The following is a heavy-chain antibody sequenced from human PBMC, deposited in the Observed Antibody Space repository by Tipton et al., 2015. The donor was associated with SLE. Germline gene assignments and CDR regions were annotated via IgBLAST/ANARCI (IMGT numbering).Heavy chain of an antibody. J-gene: IGHJ4*02. CDR1: GYTFTGYY. CDR3: ARVVYTGYGGD. D-gene: IGHD5-12*01. CDR2: INAGNGNT. Sequence: QLVQSGAEVKKPGASVKASCKASGYTFTGYYMHWVRQAPGQRLEWMGWINAGNGNTKYSQHFQGRVTITRDTSASTAYMELSSLRSEDTAVYYCARVVYTGYGGDWGQGTLVTVSS. V-gene: IGHV1-3*01.